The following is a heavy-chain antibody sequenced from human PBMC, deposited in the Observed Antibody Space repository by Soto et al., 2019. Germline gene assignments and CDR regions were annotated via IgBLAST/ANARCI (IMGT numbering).Heavy chain of an antibody. V-gene: IGHV3-30*18. D-gene: IGHD1-20*01. Sequence: QVQLVESGGGVVQPGRSLRLSCAASGLTFSSYGMHWVRQAPGKGLEWVAVISYDGSNKYYADSVKGRFTISRDNSKNTLYLQMNSLRAEDTAVYYCAKGGNNWNDAGGMDVWGQGTTVTVSS. J-gene: IGHJ6*02. CDR3: AKGGNNWNDAGGMDV. CDR1: GLTFSSYG. CDR2: ISYDGSNK.